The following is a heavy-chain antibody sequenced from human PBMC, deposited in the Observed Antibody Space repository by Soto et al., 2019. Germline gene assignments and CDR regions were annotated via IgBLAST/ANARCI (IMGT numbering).Heavy chain of an antibody. J-gene: IGHJ6*02. V-gene: IGHV3-30-3*01. CDR1: GFTFSSYA. Sequence: QVQLVESGGGVVQPGRSLRLSCAASGFTFSSYAMHWVRQAPGKGLEWVAVISYDGSNKYYADSVKGRFTISRDNSKNTLYLQMNSLRAEDTAVYYCARDGRDTSYHDFWSGYYRPPYYYYGMDVWGQGTTVTVSS. CDR3: ARDGRDTSYHDFWSGYYRPPYYYYGMDV. D-gene: IGHD3-3*01. CDR2: ISYDGSNK.